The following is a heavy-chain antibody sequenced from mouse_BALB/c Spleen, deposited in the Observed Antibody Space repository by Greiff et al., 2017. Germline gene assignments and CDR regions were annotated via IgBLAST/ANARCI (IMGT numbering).Heavy chain of an antibody. Sequence: QVQLQQSGPGLVAPSQSLSITCTVSGFSLTGYGVNWVRQPPGKGLEWLGMIWGDGSTDYNSALKSRLSISKDNSKSQVFLKMNSLQTDDTARYYCARASPYYYGSGAYWGQGTLVTVSA. CDR2: IWGDGST. D-gene: IGHD1-1*01. CDR3: ARASPYYYGSGAY. J-gene: IGHJ3*01. V-gene: IGHV2-6-7*01. CDR1: GFSLTGYG.